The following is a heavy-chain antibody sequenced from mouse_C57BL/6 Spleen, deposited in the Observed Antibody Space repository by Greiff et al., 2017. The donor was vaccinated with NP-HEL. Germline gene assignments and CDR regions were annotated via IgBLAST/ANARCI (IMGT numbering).Heavy chain of an antibody. D-gene: IGHD2-10*02. V-gene: IGHV1-26*01. Sequence: VQLQQSGPELVKPGASVKISCKASGYTFTDYYMNWVKQSHGKSLEWIGDINPNNGGTSYNQKFKGKATLTVDKSSSTAYMVLRSLTSEDSAVYYCAREYDRAPLNYWGQGTTLTVSS. CDR2: INPNNGGT. J-gene: IGHJ2*01. CDR1: GYTFTDYY. CDR3: AREYDRAPLNY.